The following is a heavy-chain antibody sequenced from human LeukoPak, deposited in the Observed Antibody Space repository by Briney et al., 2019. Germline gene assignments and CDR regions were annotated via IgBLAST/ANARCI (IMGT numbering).Heavy chain of an antibody. CDR3: ARDLTSDFWSGYYYYGMDV. CDR2: ISYDGSNK. J-gene: IGHJ6*02. Sequence: GGSLRLSCAASGFTFSSYGMHWVRQAPGKGLEWVAVISYDGSNKYYADSVKGRFTISRDTSKNTLYLQMNSLRAEDTAMYYCARDLTSDFWSGYYYYGMDVWGQGTTVTVSS. D-gene: IGHD3-3*01. CDR1: GFTFSSYG. V-gene: IGHV3-30*03.